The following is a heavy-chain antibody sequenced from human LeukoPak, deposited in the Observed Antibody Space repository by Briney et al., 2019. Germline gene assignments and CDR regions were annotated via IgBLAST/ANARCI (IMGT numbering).Heavy chain of an antibody. J-gene: IGHJ4*02. CDR3: AKVSSFDSRAFDY. Sequence: GGSLRLSCAASGFTFSDYAMHWVRQPPGKGLEYVSTISSNGGSTYYANSVRGRFAISRDNSKNTLYLQMGSLRGEDMAVYYCAKVSSFDSRAFDYWGQGTLVTVSS. V-gene: IGHV3-64*01. CDR1: GFTFSDYA. CDR2: ISSNGGST. D-gene: IGHD6-6*01.